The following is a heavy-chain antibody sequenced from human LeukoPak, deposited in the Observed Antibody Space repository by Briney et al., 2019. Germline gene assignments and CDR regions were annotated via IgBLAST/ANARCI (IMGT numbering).Heavy chain of an antibody. J-gene: IGHJ3*02. CDR3: ARRPTVGVLDAFDI. D-gene: IGHD4-23*01. V-gene: IGHV4-39*07. Sequence: SETLSLTCTVSGGSISSSSYYWGWIRQPPGKGLEWIGSIYYSGSTNYNPSLKSRVTISVDTSKNPFSLKLSSVTAADTAVYYCARRPTVGVLDAFDIWGQGTKVTVSS. CDR2: IYYSGST. CDR1: GGSISSSSYY.